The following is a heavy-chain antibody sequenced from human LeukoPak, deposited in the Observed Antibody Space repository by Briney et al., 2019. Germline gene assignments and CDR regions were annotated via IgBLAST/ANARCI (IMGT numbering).Heavy chain of an antibody. J-gene: IGHJ4*02. D-gene: IGHD6-6*01. CDR3: AKGDRIAARTY. CDR1: GFTFSSYS. V-gene: IGHV3-21*01. Sequence: GGSLRLSCAASGFTFSSYSMNWVRQAPGKGLEWVSSIDPSSTYIYYADSVKGRFTISRDNAQNSLYLQMNSLRAEDTAVYYCAKGDRIAARTYWGQGTLVTVSS. CDR2: IDPSSTYI.